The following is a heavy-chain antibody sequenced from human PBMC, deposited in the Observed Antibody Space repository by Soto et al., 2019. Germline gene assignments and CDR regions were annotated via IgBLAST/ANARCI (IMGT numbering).Heavy chain of an antibody. V-gene: IGHV4-34*01. CDR2: INHSGST. D-gene: IGHD2-2*01. CDR3: ARDWTGGYCSSTSCYAWYAFDI. J-gene: IGHJ3*02. CDR1: GGSFSGYY. Sequence: SETLSLTCAVYGGSFSGYYWSWIRQPPGKGLEWIGEINHSGSTNYNPSLKSRVTISVDTSKNQFSLKLSSVSAADTAVYYCARDWTGGYCSSTSCYAWYAFDIWGQGTMVTVS.